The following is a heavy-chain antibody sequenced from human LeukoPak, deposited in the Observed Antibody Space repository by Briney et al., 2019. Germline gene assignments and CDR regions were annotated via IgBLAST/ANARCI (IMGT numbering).Heavy chain of an antibody. V-gene: IGHV1-18*04. Sequence: ASVKVSCKASGYTFTGYYMHWARQAPGQGLEWMGWISAYNGNTNYAQKLQGRVTMTTDTSTSTAYMELRSLRSDDTAVYYCARDRPGDSGSYWGYYYYYYMDVRGKGTTVTVSS. CDR2: ISAYNGNT. CDR1: GYTFTGYY. J-gene: IGHJ6*03. CDR3: ARDRPGDSGSYWGYYYYYYMDV. D-gene: IGHD1-26*01.